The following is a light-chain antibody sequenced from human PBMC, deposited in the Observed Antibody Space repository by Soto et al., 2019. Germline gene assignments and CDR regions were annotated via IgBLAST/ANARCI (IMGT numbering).Light chain of an antibody. CDR2: DAS. CDR1: QSISSW. CDR3: QQYNSYPWT. V-gene: IGKV1-5*01. J-gene: IGKJ1*01. Sequence: DIQMTQSPSTLSASVGDRVTITCRASQSISSWLAWYQQKPGKAPKLLIYDASSLESGVPSRFSGSGSGTEFTLTFSSLQPDDIATYYCQQYNSYPWTFGQGNKVEIK.